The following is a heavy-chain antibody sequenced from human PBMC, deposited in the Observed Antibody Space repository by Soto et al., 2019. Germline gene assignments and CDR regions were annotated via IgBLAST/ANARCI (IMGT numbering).Heavy chain of an antibody. Sequence: GGSLRLSCTASGFTFGDYAMSWVRQVPGKGLEWVGFIRSKAYGGTTEYAASVKGRFTISRDDSKSIAYLQMNSLKTEDTAVYYCTRVDPYYYDSSGYYFDYWGQGTLVTVSS. J-gene: IGHJ4*02. CDR1: GFTFGDYA. CDR2: IRSKAYGGTT. CDR3: TRVDPYYYDSSGYYFDY. D-gene: IGHD3-22*01. V-gene: IGHV3-49*04.